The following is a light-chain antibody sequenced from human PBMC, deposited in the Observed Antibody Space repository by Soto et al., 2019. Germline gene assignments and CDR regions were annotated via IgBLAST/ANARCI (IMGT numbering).Light chain of an antibody. J-gene: IGKJ1*01. CDR2: GAL. CDR1: QSVVTNY. CDR3: QYDDESMWT. Sequence: VLTQSPGTLSVSPGEGATLTCRASQSVVTNYLAWYQQKYGQSPRLLIYGALYRAPGIPDRFSGSGSGTDFSLSISRLEPEDCAVYYCQYDDESMWTLGQGTKVDIK. V-gene: IGKV3-20*01.